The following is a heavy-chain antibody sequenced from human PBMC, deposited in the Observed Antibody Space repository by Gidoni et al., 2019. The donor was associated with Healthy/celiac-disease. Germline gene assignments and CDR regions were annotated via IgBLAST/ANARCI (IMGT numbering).Heavy chain of an antibody. CDR3: TRVSNYYDSSGPDAFDI. CDR1: GFTFGDYA. J-gene: IGHJ3*02. Sequence: EVQLVESGGGLVKPGRSLRLSCTASGFTFGDYAMSWFRQAPGKGLEWVGFIRSKAYGGTTEYAASVKGRFTISRDDSKSIAYLQMNSLKTEDTAVYYCTRVSNYYDSSGPDAFDIWGQGTMVTVSS. CDR2: IRSKAYGGTT. D-gene: IGHD3-22*01. V-gene: IGHV3-49*05.